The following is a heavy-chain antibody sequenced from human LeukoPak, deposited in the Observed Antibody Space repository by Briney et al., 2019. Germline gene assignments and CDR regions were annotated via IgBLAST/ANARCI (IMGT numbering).Heavy chain of an antibody. CDR3: ARVQAMIVVASYYFDY. V-gene: IGHV1-2*02. CDR2: INPNSGGT. D-gene: IGHD3-22*01. Sequence: ASVKVSCKASGYTFTGYYMHWVRQAPGQGLEWMGWINPNSGGTNYAQKFQGRVTMTRDTSNSTAYMELSRLRSDDTAVYYCARVQAMIVVASYYFDYWGQGTLVTVSS. J-gene: IGHJ4*02. CDR1: GYTFTGYY.